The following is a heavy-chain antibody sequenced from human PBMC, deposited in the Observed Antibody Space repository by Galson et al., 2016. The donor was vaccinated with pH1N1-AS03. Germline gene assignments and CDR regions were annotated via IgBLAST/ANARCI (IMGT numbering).Heavy chain of an antibody. D-gene: IGHD3-22*01. CDR3: AREGRVSESDGYYRPLDL. CDR1: AFSFSRHW. J-gene: IGHJ3*01. CDR2: VSSDGSRT. V-gene: IGHV3-74*03. Sequence: SLRLSCAASAFSFSRHWMHWVRQAPGKGLEWVSRVSSDGSRTTYTDSVKGRFSISRDKAQKMLYLELNSLRDEDTALYFCAREGRVSESDGYYRPLDLWGQGAMVVVS.